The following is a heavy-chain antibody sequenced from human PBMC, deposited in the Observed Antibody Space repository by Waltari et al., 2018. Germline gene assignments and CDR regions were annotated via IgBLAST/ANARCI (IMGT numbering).Heavy chain of an antibody. J-gene: IGHJ4*03. V-gene: IGHV3-33*01. Sequence: QVQLVESGGGVVQPGRSLRLSCAASGFTFSSYGMHWVRQAPGKGLEWVAVIWYDGSNKYYADSVKGRFTISRDNSKNTLYLQMNSLRAEDTAVYYCARDSDVDTAMVTNYFDYWGQGTTVTVSS. D-gene: IGHD5-18*01. CDR2: IWYDGSNK. CDR1: GFTFSSYG. CDR3: ARDSDVDTAMVTNYFDY.